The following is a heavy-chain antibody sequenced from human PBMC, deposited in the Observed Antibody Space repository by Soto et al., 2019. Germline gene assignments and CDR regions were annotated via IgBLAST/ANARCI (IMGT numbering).Heavy chain of an antibody. D-gene: IGHD3-9*01. CDR3: ARGLYDVVTGYHKLNWFDP. CDR2: INHSGST. Sequence: QVQLQQWGAGLLKPSETLSLTCAVYGGSFSAYYWSWIRQPPGKGLEWIGEINHSGSTNYNPSLKSRVTISLDTSKNQFSLKLSSVIAADTAVYYCARGLYDVVTGYHKLNWFDPWGQGTLVTVSS. CDR1: GGSFSAYY. V-gene: IGHV4-34*01. J-gene: IGHJ5*02.